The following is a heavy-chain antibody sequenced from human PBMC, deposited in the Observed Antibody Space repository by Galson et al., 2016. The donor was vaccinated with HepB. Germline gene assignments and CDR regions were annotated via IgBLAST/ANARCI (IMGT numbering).Heavy chain of an antibody. D-gene: IGHD2-21*02. Sequence: ETLSLTCAVSGGSIKSPNTYWGWIRQPPGKGLEWIGTIHYGGATYYSPSLRSPLTLSVDTSKNQFSLQVTSVTAADTAVYYCARVVVTSTGNWFDPWGQGTLVTVAS. CDR3: ARVVVTSTGNWFDP. CDR1: GGSIKSPNTY. CDR2: IHYGGAT. V-gene: IGHV4-39*01. J-gene: IGHJ5*02.